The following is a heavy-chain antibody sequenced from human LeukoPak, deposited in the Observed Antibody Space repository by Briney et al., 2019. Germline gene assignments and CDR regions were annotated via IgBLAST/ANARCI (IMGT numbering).Heavy chain of an antibody. D-gene: IGHD2-2*01. Sequence: ASVKVSCKASGYTFTGYSVHWVRQAPGQGLEWMGWINPNSGGTKYALKFQGRVTMTRDTSISTAYMELSRLTSDDTAVYYCARGSKLQYYCSSTSCYRGNWFDPWGQGTLVTVSS. CDR3: ARGSKLQYYCSSTSCYRGNWFDP. J-gene: IGHJ5*02. CDR2: INPNSGGT. V-gene: IGHV1-2*02. CDR1: GYTFTGYS.